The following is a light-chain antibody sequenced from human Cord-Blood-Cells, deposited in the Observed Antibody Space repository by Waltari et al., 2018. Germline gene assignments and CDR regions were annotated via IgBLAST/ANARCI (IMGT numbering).Light chain of an antibody. CDR2: RNN. J-gene: IGLJ3*02. CDR3: AAWDDSLSGWV. V-gene: IGLV1-47*01. CDR1: SSTIGSNY. Sequence: QSVLTQPPSASGTPGQRVTISCSGSSSTIGSNYVYWYQQLPGTAPRLLIYRNNQRPSGVPDRFSGSKSCTSASLDISGRRSEDEADYYCAAWDDSLSGWVFGGGTKLTVL.